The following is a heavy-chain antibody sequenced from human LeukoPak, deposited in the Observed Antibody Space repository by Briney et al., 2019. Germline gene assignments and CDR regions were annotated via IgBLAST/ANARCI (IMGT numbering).Heavy chain of an antibody. Sequence: GGSLRLSCAASGFTFSSYGMRWVRQAPGKGLEWVAVISYDGSNKYYADSVKGRFTISRDNSKNTLYLQMNSLRAEDTAVYYCARELPFDPWGQGTLVTVSS. J-gene: IGHJ5*02. CDR3: ARELPFDP. CDR2: ISYDGSNK. CDR1: GFTFSSYG. V-gene: IGHV3-30*03.